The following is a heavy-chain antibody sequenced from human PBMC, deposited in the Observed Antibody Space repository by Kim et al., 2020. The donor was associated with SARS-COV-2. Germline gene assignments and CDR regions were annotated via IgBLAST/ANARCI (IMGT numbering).Heavy chain of an antibody. J-gene: IGHJ5*02. CDR1: GFTFSSYE. Sequence: GSLRLSCAASGFTFSSYEMNWVRQAPGKGLEWVSYISSSGSTIYYADSVKGRFTISRDNAKNSLYLQMNSLRAEDTAVYYCARGGDYDFWGGPNWFDPWGQGTLVTVSS. D-gene: IGHD3-3*01. CDR3: ARGGDYDFWGGPNWFDP. V-gene: IGHV3-48*03. CDR2: ISSSGSTI.